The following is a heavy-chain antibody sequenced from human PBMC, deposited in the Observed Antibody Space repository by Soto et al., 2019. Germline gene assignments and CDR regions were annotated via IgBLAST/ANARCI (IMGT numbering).Heavy chain of an antibody. CDR1: GFIVSSTY. CDR3: ARDRLTVGVREYYGMEV. CDR2: TYSGGST. V-gene: IGHV3-53*01. J-gene: IGHJ6*02. Sequence: EVQLVESGGGLIQPGGSLRLSCAASGFIVSSTYMSWVRQAPRKGLEWVSITYSGGSTHYADSVKGRFTISRDNSKTTLYLQINSLRAEDTAVYYCARDRLTVGVREYYGMEVWGQGTTVTVSS. D-gene: IGHD2-8*01.